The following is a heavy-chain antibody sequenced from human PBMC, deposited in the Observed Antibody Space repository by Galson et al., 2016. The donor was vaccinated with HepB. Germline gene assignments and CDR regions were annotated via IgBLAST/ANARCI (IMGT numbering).Heavy chain of an antibody. V-gene: IGHV3-23*01. CDR3: AKVPRRDYALPYFDY. CDR2: ISHTGGST. J-gene: IGHJ4*02. Sequence: SLRLSCAASGFTFNTYAMSWVRQAPGKGLEWVSTISHTGGSTYYADSVKGRFTISRDNSKNTLYLQMNSLRAEDTAVYYCAKVPRRDYALPYFDYWGQGTLVTVSS. D-gene: IGHD4/OR15-4a*01. CDR1: GFTFNTYA.